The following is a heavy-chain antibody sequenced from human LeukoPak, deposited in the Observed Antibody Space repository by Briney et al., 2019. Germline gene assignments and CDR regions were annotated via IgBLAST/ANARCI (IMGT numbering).Heavy chain of an antibody. V-gene: IGHV3-23*01. Sequence: GSLRLSCAASGFTFSSYAMSWVRQAPGKGLEWVSAISGSGGSTYYADSVKGRFTISRDNSKNTLYLQMNSLRAEDTAVYYCAKVTAVAGTETSDYYYYGMDVWGQGTTVTVSS. D-gene: IGHD6-19*01. CDR2: ISGSGGST. J-gene: IGHJ6*02. CDR1: GFTFSSYA. CDR3: AKVTAVAGTETSDYYYYGMDV.